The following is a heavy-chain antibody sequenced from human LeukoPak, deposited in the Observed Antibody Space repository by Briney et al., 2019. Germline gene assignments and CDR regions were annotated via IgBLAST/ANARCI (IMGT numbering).Heavy chain of an antibody. CDR1: GYTFTSYG. CDR3: ARGPYSSSCYWYDP. V-gene: IGHV1-18*01. CDR2: ISAYNGNT. J-gene: IGHJ5*02. Sequence: GASVKVSCKASGYTFTSYGISWVRQAPGQGLEWMGWISAYNGNTNYAQKFQGRVTMTRNTSISTAYMELSSLGSEDTAVYYCARGPYSSSCYWYDPWGQGTLVTVSS. D-gene: IGHD6-13*01.